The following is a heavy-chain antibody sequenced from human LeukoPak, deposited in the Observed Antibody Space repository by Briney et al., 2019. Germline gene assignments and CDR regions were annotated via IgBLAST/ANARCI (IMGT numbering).Heavy chain of an antibody. V-gene: IGHV3-53*01. CDR2: IYSGGGT. CDR3: ARKTDTTVGGDY. Sequence: GGSLRLSCAVSEFTVSRNYVNWVRQAPGKGLEWVSLIYSGGGTEYADSVRGRFTISRDNSKNTLFLQMNSLRAEDTAVYYCARKTDTTVGGDYWGRGTLVTVSS. D-gene: IGHD1-26*01. CDR1: EFTVSRNY. J-gene: IGHJ4*02.